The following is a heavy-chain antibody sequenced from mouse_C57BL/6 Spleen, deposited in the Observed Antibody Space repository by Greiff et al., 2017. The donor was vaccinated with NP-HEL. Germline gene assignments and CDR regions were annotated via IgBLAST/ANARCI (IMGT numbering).Heavy chain of an antibody. CDR2: IYPGSGST. V-gene: IGHV1-55*01. CDR1: GYTFTSYW. CDR3: ARYYYGSSPAWFAY. D-gene: IGHD1-1*01. J-gene: IGHJ3*01. Sequence: QVQLKESGAELVKPGASVKMSCKASGYTFTSYWITWVKQRPGQGLEWIGDIYPGSGSTNYNEKFKGKATLTVDTSSSTAYMQHSSLTSEDSAVYYCARYYYGSSPAWFAYWGQGTLVTVSA.